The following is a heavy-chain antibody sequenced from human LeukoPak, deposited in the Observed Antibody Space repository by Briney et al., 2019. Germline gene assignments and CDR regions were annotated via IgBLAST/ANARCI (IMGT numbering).Heavy chain of an antibody. CDR2: IYGGDTT. J-gene: IGHJ4*02. CDR3: ARAIQFGGYFDY. Sequence: GGSLRLSCAASGFTVSRDYMSWVRQAPGRGLEWVSVIYGGDTTYYADSVRGRFTISRDTSKNTLYLQMNSLRVDDTAVYYCARAIQFGGYFDYWGQGTLVTVSS. V-gene: IGHV3-53*01. CDR1: GFTVSRDY. D-gene: IGHD2-15*01.